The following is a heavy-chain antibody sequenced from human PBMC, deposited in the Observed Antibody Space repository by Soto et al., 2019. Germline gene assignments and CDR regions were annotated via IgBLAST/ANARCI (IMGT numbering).Heavy chain of an antibody. J-gene: IGHJ5*02. CDR3: TRDLPVVVITNNWFDP. CDR2: IRSKAYGGTT. V-gene: IGHV3-49*03. Sequence: GGSLRLSCTASGFTFGDYAMSWFRQAPGKGLEWVGFIRSKAYGGTTEYAASVKGRFTISRDDSKSIAYLQMNSLKTEDTAVYYCTRDLPVVVITNNWFDPWGQGTLVTVSS. CDR1: GFTFGDYA. D-gene: IGHD3-22*01.